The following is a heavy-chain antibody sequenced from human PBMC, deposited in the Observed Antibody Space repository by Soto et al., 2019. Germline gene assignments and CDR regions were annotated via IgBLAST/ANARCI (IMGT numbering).Heavy chain of an antibody. CDR1: GFTFSTYA. J-gene: IGHJ4*02. CDR3: AKDRYGDYGGIDY. CDR2: ITGSGGST. Sequence: EVQLLESGGGLVQPGGSLRLSCAASGFTFSTYAMIWVRQAPGKGLEWVSVITGSGGSTYYADSVKGRFTISRDTSKNRLFLQMNSLRAEDPAVYYCAKDRYGDYGGIDYWGQGTMVTVSS. D-gene: IGHD4-17*01. V-gene: IGHV3-23*01.